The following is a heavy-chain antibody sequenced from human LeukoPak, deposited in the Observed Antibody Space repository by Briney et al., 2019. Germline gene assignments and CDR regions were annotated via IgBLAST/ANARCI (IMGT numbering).Heavy chain of an antibody. CDR2: IYTSGST. V-gene: IGHV4-4*07. CDR3: ARVREGVGYFDY. J-gene: IGHJ4*02. Sequence: SETLSLTCTVSGGSISSFYWSWIRQPAGKGLQWIGRIYTSGSTNYNPSLRSRVTMSVDTSKNQFSLKLSSVTAADTAVYYCARVREGVGYFDYWGQGTLVTVSS. CDR1: GGSISSFY. D-gene: IGHD3-3*01.